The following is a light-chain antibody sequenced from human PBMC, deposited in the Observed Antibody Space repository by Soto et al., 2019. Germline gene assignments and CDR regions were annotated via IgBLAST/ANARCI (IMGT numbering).Light chain of an antibody. J-gene: IGKJ1*01. CDR1: QSISYY. Sequence: DIQLTQSPSSLSAYVGDRVTITCRASQSISYYLHWYQQRPGKAPKLLIYGASSLESGVPSRFSGSGSGTDFTLTISSLQPEDFATYYCQHSYTTSWTFGQGTKVEIK. V-gene: IGKV1-39*01. CDR3: QHSYTTSWT. CDR2: GAS.